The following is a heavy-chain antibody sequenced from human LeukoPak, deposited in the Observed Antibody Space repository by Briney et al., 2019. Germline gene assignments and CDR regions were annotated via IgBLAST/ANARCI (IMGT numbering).Heavy chain of an antibody. V-gene: IGHV3-21*01. CDR1: GFTFSSYS. J-gene: IGHJ4*02. CDR3: AMKVPSAQSDF. CDR2: ISGNSFWI. Sequence: PGGSLRLSCAVSGFTFSSYSMNWVRQAPGKGLEWVSAISGNSFWIYYADSVKGRFTISRDNAKNSLYLQIDSLRADDTAVYYCAMKVPSAQSDFWGQGTLVTVSS.